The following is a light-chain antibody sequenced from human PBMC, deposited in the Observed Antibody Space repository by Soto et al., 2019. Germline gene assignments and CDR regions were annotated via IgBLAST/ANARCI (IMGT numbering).Light chain of an antibody. CDR3: PQYQSYWT. CDR1: QSISRQ. Sequence: DIQMTQSPSTLSASVGDRVSITCRVSQSISRQLAWYQQKPGKAPNLLIYQASNLETGVPSRFTGSGSGTEFTLTISSLQPDDLATYYCPQYQSYWTFGQGTKVEVK. CDR2: QAS. V-gene: IGKV1-5*03. J-gene: IGKJ1*01.